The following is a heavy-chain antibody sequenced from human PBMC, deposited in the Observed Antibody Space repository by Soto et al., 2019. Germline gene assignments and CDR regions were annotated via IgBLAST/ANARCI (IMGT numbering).Heavy chain of an antibody. J-gene: IGHJ6*02. V-gene: IGHV1-18*01. D-gene: IGHD3-10*01. CDR3: ARDVGVGSYVPQIEGMDV. CDR1: GYTFTTYG. Sequence: QAQVLQSGPEVKKPGASVKVSCKTSGYTFTTYGVSWVRQAPGQGLEWMGSIDTHTDETRYPQKFPGRVTVTADTSSSTAYMEVRNLSADDTAMYYCARDVGVGSYVPQIEGMDVWGQGTTVTVSS. CDR2: IDTHTDET.